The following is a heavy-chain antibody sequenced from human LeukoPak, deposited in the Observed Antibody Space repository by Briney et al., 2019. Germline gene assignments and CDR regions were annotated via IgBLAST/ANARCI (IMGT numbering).Heavy chain of an antibody. CDR3: ARDRGGSYTPLDY. V-gene: IGHV3-48*01. CDR1: GFIFSSYS. CDR2: ISSGSSSI. Sequence: GGSLRLSCAASGFIFSSYSMNWVRQAPGKGLEWLSFISSGSSSICYADSVKGRFTISRDDARNSLYLQMNSLGGEDTAMYYCARDRGGSYTPLDYWGQGTLVTVSS. J-gene: IGHJ4*02. D-gene: IGHD1-26*01.